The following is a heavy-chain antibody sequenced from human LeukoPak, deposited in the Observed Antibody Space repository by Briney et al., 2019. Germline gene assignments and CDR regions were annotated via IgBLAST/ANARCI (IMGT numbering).Heavy chain of an antibody. J-gene: IGHJ4*02. CDR1: GYSISSGYY. CDR2: IYHSGST. Sequence: PSETLSLSCAVSGYSISSGYYWGWIRQPPGKGLEWIGSIYHSGSTYYNPSLKSRVTISVDTSKNQFSLKLSSVTAADTAVYYCARLNGPLVGSFLYGGQGTLVTVSS. D-gene: IGHD2-8*02. V-gene: IGHV4-38-2*01. CDR3: ARLNGPLVGSFLY.